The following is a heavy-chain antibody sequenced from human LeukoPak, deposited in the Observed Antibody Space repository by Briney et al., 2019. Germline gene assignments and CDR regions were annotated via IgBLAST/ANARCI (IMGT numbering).Heavy chain of an antibody. CDR3: ASEGLRYCSSTSCYEFDY. V-gene: IGHV4-39*01. CDR2: IYYSGSA. D-gene: IGHD2-2*01. Sequence: SETLSLTCTVSGGSISSSSYYWGWIRQPPGKGLEWIGSIYYSGSAYYNPSLKSRVTISVDTSKNQFSLKPSSVTAADTAVYYCASEGLRYCSSTSCYEFDYWGQGTLVTVSS. J-gene: IGHJ4*02. CDR1: GGSISSSSYY.